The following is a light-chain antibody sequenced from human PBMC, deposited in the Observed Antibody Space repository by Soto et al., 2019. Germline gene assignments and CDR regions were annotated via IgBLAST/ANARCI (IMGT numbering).Light chain of an antibody. V-gene: IGKV3D-11*02. CDR1: QSVSSN. CDR3: QQRSNWRVT. Sequence: EIVITQSPATLSVSPGERATLSCRASQSVSSNLAWYGQKPGQAPRXLIYDASHRATGIPAVFSGSGAGTEFTRTISSLEPEDIEVDDCQQRSNWRVTFGGGTKVDIK. CDR2: DAS. J-gene: IGKJ4*01.